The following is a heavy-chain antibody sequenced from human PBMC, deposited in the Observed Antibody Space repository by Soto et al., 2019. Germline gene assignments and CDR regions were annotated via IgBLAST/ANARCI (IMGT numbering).Heavy chain of an antibody. V-gene: IGHV3-23*01. Sequence: GGSLRLSCAASGFTFSSYAMSWVRQAPGKGLEWVSAISGSGGSTYYADSVKGRFTISRDNSKNTLYLQMNSLRAEDTAVYYCAKSHRRSSSWYFFYFDYWGQGTLVTVSS. CDR1: GFTFSSYA. CDR2: ISGSGGST. J-gene: IGHJ4*02. CDR3: AKSHRRSSSWYFFYFDY. D-gene: IGHD6-13*01.